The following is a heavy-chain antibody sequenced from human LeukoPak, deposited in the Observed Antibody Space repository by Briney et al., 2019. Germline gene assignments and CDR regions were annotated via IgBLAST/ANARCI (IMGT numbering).Heavy chain of an antibody. Sequence: PSETLSLTCTVSGGSISSSNYYWGWIRQPPGKGLEWLGSIYYSGNTYHSPSPKSQVTISVDTSKDQFSLKLSSVTAADTAVYYCASHSGSYYGNKWFDPWGQGTPVTVSS. D-gene: IGHD1-26*01. CDR3: ASHSGSYYGNKWFDP. V-gene: IGHV4-39*01. CDR1: GGSISSSNYY. CDR2: IYYSGNT. J-gene: IGHJ5*02.